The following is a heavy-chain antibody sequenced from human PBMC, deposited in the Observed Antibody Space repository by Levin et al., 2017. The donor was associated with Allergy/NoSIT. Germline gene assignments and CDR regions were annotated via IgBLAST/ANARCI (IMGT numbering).Heavy chain of an antibody. J-gene: IGHJ5*02. CDR3: AKVRAPDTGFDP. CDR1: GFTVSSNY. Sequence: GGSLRLSCAASGFTVSSNYMSWVRQAPGKGLEWVSAISGSGGSTYYVDSVRGRFTISRDNSKNTVYLQMNSLRAEDTAIYYCAKVRAPDTGFDPWGQGTLVTVSS. V-gene: IGHV3-23*01. D-gene: IGHD2-2*01. CDR2: ISGSGGST.